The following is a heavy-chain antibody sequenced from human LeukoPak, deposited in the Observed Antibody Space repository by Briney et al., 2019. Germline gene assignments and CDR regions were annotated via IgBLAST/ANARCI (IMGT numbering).Heavy chain of an antibody. J-gene: IGHJ6*03. CDR2: IYYSGST. D-gene: IGHD3-3*01. Sequence: PSETLSLTCTVSGGSISSYYWSWIRQPPGKGLEWIGYIYYSGSTNYSPSLKSRVTISVDTSKNQFSLKLSSVTAADTAVYYCARGLDDFWSGFYYYYMDVWGKGTTVTVSS. V-gene: IGHV4-59*01. CDR1: GGSISSYY. CDR3: ARGLDDFWSGFYYYYMDV.